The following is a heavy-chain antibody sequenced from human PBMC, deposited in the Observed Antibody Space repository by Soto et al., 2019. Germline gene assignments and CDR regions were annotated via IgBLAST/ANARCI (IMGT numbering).Heavy chain of an antibody. J-gene: IGHJ4*02. CDR2: FYYSGTT. CDR3: AKLVRDDVRRSDLDH. D-gene: IGHD3-10*02. CDR1: GDSITASYSN. Sequence: PSETLSLTCTVSGDSITASYSNWAWIRQPPGKGLEWIGTFYYSGTTSNNPPLRSRITISGDPSRNQFSLNFRSVTAADSGVYYCAKLVRDDVRRSDLDHWGQGTLVTVSS. V-gene: IGHV4-39*01.